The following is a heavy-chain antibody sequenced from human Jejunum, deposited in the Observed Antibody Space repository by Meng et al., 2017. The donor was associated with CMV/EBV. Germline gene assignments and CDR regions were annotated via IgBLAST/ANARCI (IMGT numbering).Heavy chain of an antibody. D-gene: IGHD5-18*01. CDR3: AFLVDTATLSRDH. J-gene: IGHJ4*02. V-gene: IGHV1-69*04. Sequence: GGPFSRNVISGVRQAPGQGLEWMGRIVPMVGRPTYAQKFQGRVTISADKVTSTAYLEVTSLTSEDTAVYFCAFLVDTATLSRDHWGQGTLVTVSS. CDR1: GGPFSRNV. CDR2: IVPMVGRP.